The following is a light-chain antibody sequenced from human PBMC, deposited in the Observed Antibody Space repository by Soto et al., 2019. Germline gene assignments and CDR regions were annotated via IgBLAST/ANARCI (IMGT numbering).Light chain of an antibody. CDR3: HKRQSWPRT. Sequence: EIVMTQSPATLSLSPVQIASLSFRASQSVSTTVAWYNQKTGQAPRLLIYQTSIRAAGIPARLSASGSGTDFTLTISDVQPEDFALYYCHKRQSWPRTFGQGTKVDI. J-gene: IGKJ1*01. V-gene: IGKV3-11*01. CDR2: QTS. CDR1: QSVSTT.